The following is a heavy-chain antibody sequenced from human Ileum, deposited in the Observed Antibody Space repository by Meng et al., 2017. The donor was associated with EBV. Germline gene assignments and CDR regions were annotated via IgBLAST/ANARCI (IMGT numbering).Heavy chain of an antibody. CDR3: VYSSSFH. CDR2: ISSTGSTT. D-gene: IGHD6-13*01. J-gene: IGHJ4*02. Sequence: LWLVASGGGLVKPGGSLRFSCAASGFTFSNYYMNWIRQAPGKGLEWVSFISSTGSTTYYADSVKGRFTVSRDNAKNSLFLQMHSLRAEDTAVYYCVYSSSFHWGQGTLVTVSS. CDR1: GFTFSNYY. V-gene: IGHV3-11*01.